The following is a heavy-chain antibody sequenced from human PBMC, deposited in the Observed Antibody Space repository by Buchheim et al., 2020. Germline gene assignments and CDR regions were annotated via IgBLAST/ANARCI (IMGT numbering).Heavy chain of an antibody. Sequence: QVQLQQWGAGLLKPSETLSLTCAVYGGSFSGYYWSWIRQPPGKGLEWIGEINHSGSTNYNPSLKSRVTISVDTSKNQFSLKPSSVTAADTAVYYCARGRITIFGVVPFDYWGQGTL. CDR3: ARGRITIFGVVPFDY. D-gene: IGHD3-3*01. CDR1: GGSFSGYY. CDR2: INHSGST. V-gene: IGHV4-34*01. J-gene: IGHJ4*02.